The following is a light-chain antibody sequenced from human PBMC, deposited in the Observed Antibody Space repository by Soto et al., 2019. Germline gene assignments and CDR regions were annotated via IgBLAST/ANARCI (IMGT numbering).Light chain of an antibody. CDR3: QQYSSYST. CDR2: KAS. Sequence: DIQMTQSPSTLSASVGDRVTITCRASQSISSWLAWYQQKPGKAPKLLIYKASNLEGGVPSRFSGSGSGTEFTLTISSLQPDDFATYYCQQYSSYSTFGQGTKLEIK. J-gene: IGKJ2*01. V-gene: IGKV1-5*03. CDR1: QSISSW.